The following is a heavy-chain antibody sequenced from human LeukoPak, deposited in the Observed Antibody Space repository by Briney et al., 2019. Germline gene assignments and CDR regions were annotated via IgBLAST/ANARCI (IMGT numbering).Heavy chain of an antibody. D-gene: IGHD3-10*01. Sequence: PGGSLRLSCAASGFTFSPYWMHWVHQTPGKGLEWVSRINGDGSITTYADSVKGRFTISRDNAKNTLYVQMDILRAEDTALYYCAKCAWFGDAPGGGFWGQGILVTVSS. CDR3: AKCAWFGDAPGGGF. V-gene: IGHV3-74*01. CDR1: GFTFSPYW. J-gene: IGHJ4*02. CDR2: INGDGSIT.